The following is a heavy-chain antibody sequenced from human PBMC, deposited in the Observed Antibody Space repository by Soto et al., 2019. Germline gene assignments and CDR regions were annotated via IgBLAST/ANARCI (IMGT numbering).Heavy chain of an antibody. J-gene: IGHJ6*02. CDR2: MNPNSGNT. D-gene: IGHD3-3*01. V-gene: IGHV1-8*01. CDR1: GYTFTSYD. Sequence: ASVKVSCKASGYTFTSYDINWVRQATGQGLEWMGWMNPNSGNTGYAQKFQGRVTMTRNTSISTAYMELSSLRSEDTAVYYCARVSRGSEWLLHYCYYCGMDVWGQGTTVTVSS. CDR3: ARVSRGSEWLLHYCYYCGMDV.